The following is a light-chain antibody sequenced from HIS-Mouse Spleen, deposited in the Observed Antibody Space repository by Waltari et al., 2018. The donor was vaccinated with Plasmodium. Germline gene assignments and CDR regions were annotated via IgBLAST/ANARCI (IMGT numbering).Light chain of an antibody. V-gene: IGKV1-8*01. CDR2: ATS. CDR3: QQYFSYPFT. Sequence: AIRMTQSPSSFSASTGDRVTITCRASQGISSYLAWYQQKPGKAPKLLIYATSTLQSGLPSRFSGSGSGTDFTLTISCLQSEDFATYYCQQYFSYPFTFGPETKVYI. CDR1: QGISSY. J-gene: IGKJ3*01.